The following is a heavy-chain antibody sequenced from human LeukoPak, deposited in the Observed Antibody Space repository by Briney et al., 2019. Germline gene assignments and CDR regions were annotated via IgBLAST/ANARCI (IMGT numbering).Heavy chain of an antibody. CDR3: ATLVATTQFDY. CDR2: IKQDGSEK. D-gene: IGHD5-12*01. Sequence: GGSLRLSCAVSGFTFSNHWMSWVRQAPGKGLEWVANIKQDGSEKYYVDSVKGRFTISRDSAKNSLYLQMNSLRAEDTAVYYCATLVATTQFDYWGQGTLVTVSS. CDR1: GFTFSNHW. J-gene: IGHJ4*02. V-gene: IGHV3-7*01.